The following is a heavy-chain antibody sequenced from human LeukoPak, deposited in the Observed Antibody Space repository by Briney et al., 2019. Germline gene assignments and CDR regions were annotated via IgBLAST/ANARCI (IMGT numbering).Heavy chain of an antibody. CDR2: IKQDGSDK. J-gene: IGHJ4*02. D-gene: IGHD6-13*01. CDR1: GFTFSTYW. Sequence: GGSLRLSCAASGFTFSTYWMSWVRQAPGKGLEWVANIKQDGSDKYYVDSVKGRFTISRDNAKNSLYLQMNSLRAEDTAVYYCARPSSSWFYFDYWGQGTLVTVSS. CDR3: ARPSSSWFYFDY. V-gene: IGHV3-7*01.